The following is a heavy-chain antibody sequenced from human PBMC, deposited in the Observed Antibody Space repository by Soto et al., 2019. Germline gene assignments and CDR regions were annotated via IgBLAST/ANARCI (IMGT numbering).Heavy chain of an antibody. V-gene: IGHV3-23*01. CDR3: AKVGGDYDYIWGSYRSQFYYYYYMDV. CDR2: ISGSGGST. J-gene: IGHJ6*03. D-gene: IGHD3-16*02. CDR1: GFTFSSYA. Sequence: GSLRLSCAASGFTFSSYAMSWVRQAPGKGLEWVSAISGSGGSTYYADSVKGRFTISRDNSKNTLYLQMNSPRTEDTAVYYCAKVGGDYDYIWGSYRSQFYYYYYMDVWGKGTTVTVSS.